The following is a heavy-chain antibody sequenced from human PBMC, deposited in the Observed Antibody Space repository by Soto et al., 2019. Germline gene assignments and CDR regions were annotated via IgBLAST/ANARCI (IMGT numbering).Heavy chain of an antibody. CDR2: IYYSGST. D-gene: IGHD3-10*01. Sequence: SETLSLTCTVSGGSISSSSYYWGWIRQPPGKGLEWIGSIYYSGSTYYNPSLKSRVTISVDTSKNQFSLKLSSVTAADTAVYYCARHGYYGSGSYSLLLDYWAQGTLVTVSS. CDR1: GGSISSSSYY. J-gene: IGHJ4*02. CDR3: ARHGYYGSGSYSLLLDY. V-gene: IGHV4-39*01.